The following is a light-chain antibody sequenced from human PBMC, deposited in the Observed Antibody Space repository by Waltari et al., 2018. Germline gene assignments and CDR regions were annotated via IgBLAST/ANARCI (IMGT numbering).Light chain of an antibody. CDR1: SSNIGAGYD. Sequence: QSVLTQPPSVSGAPGQRVTISCTGSSSNIGAGYDVHWYQQLPGTAPKLLIYGNNNRPSGVPDRFSGSKSGTSASLAITGLQAEDEADYYCQSFYSWLSVVFGGGTMLTVL. J-gene: IGLJ2*01. CDR3: QSFYSWLSVV. V-gene: IGLV1-40*01. CDR2: GNN.